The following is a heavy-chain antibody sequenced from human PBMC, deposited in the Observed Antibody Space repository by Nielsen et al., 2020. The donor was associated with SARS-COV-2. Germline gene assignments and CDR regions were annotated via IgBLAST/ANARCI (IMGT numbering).Heavy chain of an antibody. V-gene: IGHV1-3*01. CDR2: INAGNGNT. D-gene: IGHD1-26*01. CDR1: GFTFSSYG. CDR3: ATGPPIVGANKNWFDP. J-gene: IGHJ5*02. Sequence: GESLKISCAASGFTFSSYGMHWVRQAPGQRLEWMGWINAGNGNTKYSQKFQGRVTMTEDTSTDTAYMELSSLRSEDTAVYYCATGPPIVGANKNWFDPWGQGTLVTVSS.